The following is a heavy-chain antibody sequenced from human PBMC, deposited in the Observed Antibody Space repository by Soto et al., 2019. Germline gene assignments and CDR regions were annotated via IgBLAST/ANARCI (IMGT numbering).Heavy chain of an antibody. CDR2: INPGDGST. V-gene: IGHV1-46*01. J-gene: IGHJ4*02. CDR3: ARSYVTSRPIDF. CDR1: GYSLTSYY. Sequence: ASVHVSCKASGYSLTSYYMHWVRRAPGQGLEWMGIINPGDGSTNYAPKFQGRVTMTSDTSTSTVYMEMSSLRSEDTAMYYCARSYVTSRPIDFWGQGTLVTV. D-gene: IGHD3-10*02.